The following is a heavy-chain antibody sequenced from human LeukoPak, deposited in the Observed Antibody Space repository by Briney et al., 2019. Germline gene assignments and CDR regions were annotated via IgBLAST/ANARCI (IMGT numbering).Heavy chain of an antibody. V-gene: IGHV3-21*01. CDR2: ISSSSSYI. CDR3: ARDEWGDAFDI. J-gene: IGHJ3*02. Sequence: GGSLRLSCAASGFTFSSYSMNWVRQAPGKGLEWVSSISSSSSYIHSADSVRGRFTISRDNAKNSLFLQMNSLRAEDTAVYYCARDEWGDAFDIWGQGSMVTVFS. D-gene: IGHD1-26*01. CDR1: GFTFSSYS.